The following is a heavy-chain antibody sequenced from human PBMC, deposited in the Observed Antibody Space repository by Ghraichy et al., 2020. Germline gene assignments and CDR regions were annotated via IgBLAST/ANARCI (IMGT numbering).Heavy chain of an antibody. CDR2: ISGSGGST. J-gene: IGHJ4*02. CDR1: GFTFSSYA. CDR3: AKDIVVVVAEGGGSDY. Sequence: GGSLRLSCAASGFTFSSYAMSWVRQAPGKGLEWVSAISGSGGSTYYADSVKGRFTISRDNSKNTLYLQMNSLRAEDTAVYYCAKDIVVVVAEGGGSDYWGQGTLVTVSS. D-gene: IGHD2-15*01. V-gene: IGHV3-23*01.